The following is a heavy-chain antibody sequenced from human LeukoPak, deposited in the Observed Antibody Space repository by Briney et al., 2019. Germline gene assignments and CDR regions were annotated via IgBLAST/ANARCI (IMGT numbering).Heavy chain of an antibody. CDR3: ARDRTYYYDSSGDYNPYYYYGMDV. V-gene: IGHV3-33*01. CDR1: GFTFSSYG. Sequence: PGGSQILCCAASGFTFSSYGMHWVRQTPGKGLEWVAIIWSDGSNKYYADSVKGRFTISRDNSKNTLYLQMNSLRAEDTAVYYCARDRTYYYDSSGDYNPYYYYGMDVWGQRTMVTVSS. CDR2: IWSDGSNK. J-gene: IGHJ6*02. D-gene: IGHD3-22*01.